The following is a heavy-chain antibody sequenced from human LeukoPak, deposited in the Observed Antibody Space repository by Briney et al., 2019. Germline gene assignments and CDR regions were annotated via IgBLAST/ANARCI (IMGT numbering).Heavy chain of an antibody. CDR2: ISYDGSNK. V-gene: IGHV3-30*18. CDR3: AKGPRVLYYDFWSGYQDYYMDV. J-gene: IGHJ6*03. CDR1: GFTFSSYG. Sequence: GGSLRLSCAASGFTFSSYGMHWVRQAPGKGLEWVAVISYDGSNKYYSDSVKGRFTISRDNSKNTLYLQMNSLRAEDTAVYYCAKGPRVLYYDFWSGYQDYYMDVWGKGTTVTVSS. D-gene: IGHD3-3*01.